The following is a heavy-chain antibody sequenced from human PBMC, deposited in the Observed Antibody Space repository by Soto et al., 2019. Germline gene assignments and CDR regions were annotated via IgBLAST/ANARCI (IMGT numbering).Heavy chain of an antibody. V-gene: IGHV3-74*01. Sequence: EVQLVESGGGLVQPGGSLRLSCAASGFTFSTYWMHWIRQVPGKGLEWVSRINSDASHTYYADSVKGRFTISRDNAKNALQLEMNSMRAADTAVYYWVRASHCITASCYGNWFDPWCQGTLVSVPS. CDR2: INSDASHT. CDR3: VRASHCITASCYGNWFDP. J-gene: IGHJ5*02. CDR1: GFTFSTYW. D-gene: IGHD2-2*01.